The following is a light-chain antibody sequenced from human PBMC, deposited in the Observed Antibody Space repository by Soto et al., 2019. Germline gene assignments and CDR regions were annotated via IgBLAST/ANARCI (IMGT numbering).Light chain of an antibody. CDR1: SSNIGTNA. CDR3: AAWDDSLNGYV. Sequence: QSVLTQPPSASGTPGQRVTISCSGGSSNIGTNAVNWYQQLPGTAPTLLIYNNNQRPSGVPDRFSGSNSGTSASLAISGLQSEDEADYYCAAWDDSLNGYVFGTGTKLTVL. J-gene: IGLJ1*01. CDR2: NNN. V-gene: IGLV1-44*01.